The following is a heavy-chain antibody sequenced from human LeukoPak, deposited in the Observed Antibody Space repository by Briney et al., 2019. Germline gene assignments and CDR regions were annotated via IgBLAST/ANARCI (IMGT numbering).Heavy chain of an antibody. Sequence: AGSLTLSCAASGFTFSSYSMNWVRQAPGKGLELVSSISSSSYIQYADSVKGRFTISRDNAKNSLYLEKNRLRAEDTAVYYCSRSWGRDFDYWGQGNLVSVSS. CDR3: SRSWGRDFDY. J-gene: IGHJ4*02. CDR2: ISSSSYI. D-gene: IGHD3-16*01. CDR1: GFTFSSYS. V-gene: IGHV3-21*01.